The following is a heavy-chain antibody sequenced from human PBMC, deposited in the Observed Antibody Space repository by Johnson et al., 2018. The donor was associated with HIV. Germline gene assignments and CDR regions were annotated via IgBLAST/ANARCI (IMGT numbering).Heavy chain of an antibody. J-gene: IGHJ3*02. CDR2: INQDGSEK. CDR1: GFTFSSYW. V-gene: IGHV3-7*05. D-gene: IGHD3-22*01. Sequence: VQLVESGGGLVQPGGSLRLSCAASGFTFSSYWMSWVRQAPGKGLEWVANINQDGSEKYFVDSVKGRFTISRDNAKNSLYLQMNTLRAEDTAVYYCARLIAVVIDGFDIWGQGTMVTVSA. CDR3: ARLIAVVIDGFDI.